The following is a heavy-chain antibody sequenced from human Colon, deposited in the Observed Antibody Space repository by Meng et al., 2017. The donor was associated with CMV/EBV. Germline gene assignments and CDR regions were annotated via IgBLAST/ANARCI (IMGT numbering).Heavy chain of an antibody. V-gene: IGHV4-59*01. CDR2: IAYSGRT. CDR1: DGSINTYY. CDR3: ARARGYSYGLTYYYYGMDV. Sequence: GSLRPSCTLSDGSINTYYWSWIRQPPGKGLEWIGYIAYSGRTNYNPSLKSRVTLSIDTSKNQFSLKVSSVTAADPAVYYCARARGYSYGLTYYYYGMDVWGQGTTVTVSS. D-gene: IGHD5-18*01. J-gene: IGHJ6*02.